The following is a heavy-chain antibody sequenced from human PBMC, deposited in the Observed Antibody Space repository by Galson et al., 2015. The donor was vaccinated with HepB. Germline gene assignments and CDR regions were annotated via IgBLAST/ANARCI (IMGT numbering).Heavy chain of an antibody. CDR2: ISSSGSTI. Sequence: SLRLSCAASGFTFSDYYMSWIRQAPGKGLEWVSYISSSGSTIYYADSVKGRFTISRDNAKNSLYLQMNSLRAEDTAVYYCAREALSYDSSGYYRPFYYFDYWGQGTLVTVSS. CDR1: GFTFSDYY. J-gene: IGHJ4*02. D-gene: IGHD3-22*01. CDR3: AREALSYDSSGYYRPFYYFDY. V-gene: IGHV3-11*01.